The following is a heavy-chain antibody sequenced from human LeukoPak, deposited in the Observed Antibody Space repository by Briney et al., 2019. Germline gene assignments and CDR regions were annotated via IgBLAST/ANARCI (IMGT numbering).Heavy chain of an antibody. D-gene: IGHD3-9*01. V-gene: IGHV4-4*07. CDR2: IYTSGST. CDR3: ARTGRDWLNYYYYMDV. Sequence: SETLSLTCTVSGGSISSYYWSWIRQPAGKGLEWIGRIYTSGSTNYNPSLKSRVTMTVDTSKNQFSLKLSSVTAADTAVYYCARTGRDWLNYYYYMDVWGKGTTVTISS. CDR1: GGSISSYY. J-gene: IGHJ6*03.